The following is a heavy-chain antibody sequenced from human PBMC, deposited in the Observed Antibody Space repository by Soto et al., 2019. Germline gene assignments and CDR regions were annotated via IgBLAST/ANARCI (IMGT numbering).Heavy chain of an antibody. CDR1: GGSFSGGGYY. V-gene: IGHV4-31*03. D-gene: IGHD1-26*01. CDR2: ISYSGST. CDR3: AWSTYYEYFQY. Sequence: SETLSLTCTVSGGSFSGGGYYWSWIRQHPGKGLEWMGYISYSGSTKYKPSLQSRITISVDTSKNQFSLRLTSVTAADAAVYYCAWSTYYEYFQYWGRGTLVTVSS. J-gene: IGHJ1*01.